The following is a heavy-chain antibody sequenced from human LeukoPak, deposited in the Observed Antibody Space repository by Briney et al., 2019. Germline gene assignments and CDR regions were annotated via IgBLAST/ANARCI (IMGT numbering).Heavy chain of an antibody. V-gene: IGHV3-30-3*01. D-gene: IGHD3-22*01. CDR1: GFTFSSYA. J-gene: IGHJ4*02. Sequence: GGSLRLSCAASGFTFSSYAMHWVRQAPGKGLEWVAVISYDGSNKYYADSVRGRFTISRDNSKNTLYLQMNSLRAEDTAVYYCARDQAMIVVVITFYFDYWGQGTLVTVSS. CDR2: ISYDGSNK. CDR3: ARDQAMIVVVITFYFDY.